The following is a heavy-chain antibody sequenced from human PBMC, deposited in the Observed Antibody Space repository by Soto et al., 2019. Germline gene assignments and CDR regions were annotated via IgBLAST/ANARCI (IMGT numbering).Heavy chain of an antibody. V-gene: IGHV4-61*03. J-gene: IGHJ6*02. CDR3: AREWGLLPYYVMNV. CDR2: ISYTGRT. Sequence: PSETLSLTCIGSGDSVTSGSYYWTWLRQPPGKGLEWIGYISYTGRTKYNPSLQSRVTISVDTSKNDFSLNLSSVTAADTAVYFCAREWGLLPYYVMNVWGHGTAVTVSS. D-gene: IGHD7-27*01. CDR1: GDSVTSGSYY.